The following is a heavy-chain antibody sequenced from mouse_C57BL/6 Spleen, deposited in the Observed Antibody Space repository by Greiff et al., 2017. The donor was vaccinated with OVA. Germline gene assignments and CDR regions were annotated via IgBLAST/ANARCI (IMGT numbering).Heavy chain of an antibody. CDR2: IYPGSGST. CDR3: AKGGSSGYVWFAY. Sequence: VQLQQPGAELVKPGASVKMSCKASGYTFTSYWITWVKQRPGQGLEWIGDIYPGSGSTNYNEKFKSKATLTVDTSSSTAYMQLSSLTSEDSAVYYCAKGGSSGYVWFAYWGQGTLVTVSA. CDR1: GYTFTSYW. J-gene: IGHJ3*01. D-gene: IGHD3-2*02. V-gene: IGHV1-55*01.